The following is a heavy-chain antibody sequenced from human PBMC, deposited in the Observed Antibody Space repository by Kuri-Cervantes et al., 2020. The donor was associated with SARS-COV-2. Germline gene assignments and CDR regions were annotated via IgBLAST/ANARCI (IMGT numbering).Heavy chain of an antibody. V-gene: IGHV4-39*01. CDR1: GDSVSSKTYY. CDR3: ARQMMSSITIFGVVITRNWFDP. Sequence: SETLSLTCSVSGDSVSSKTYYWGWIRQSPGKGLEWIGSVYYTGSAYYNPPLKSRATLSADTSKNQFSLKLSSVTAADTAVYYCARQMMSSITIFGVVITRNWFDPWGQGTLVTVSS. J-gene: IGHJ5*02. CDR2: VYYTGSA. D-gene: IGHD3-3*01.